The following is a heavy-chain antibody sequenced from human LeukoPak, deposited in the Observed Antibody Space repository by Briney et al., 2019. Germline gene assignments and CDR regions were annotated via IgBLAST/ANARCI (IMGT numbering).Heavy chain of an antibody. D-gene: IGHD5-18*01. V-gene: IGHV4-61*08. CDR1: GGSISSGGYY. CDR3: ARDKDTAMVGYFDY. J-gene: IGHJ4*02. CDR2: IYYSGST. Sequence: PSQTLSLTCTVSGGSISSGGYYWSWSRQPPGKGLEWIGYIYYSGSTNYNPSLKSRVTISVDTSKNQFSLKLSSVTAADTAVYYCARDKDTAMVGYFDYWGQGTLVTVSS.